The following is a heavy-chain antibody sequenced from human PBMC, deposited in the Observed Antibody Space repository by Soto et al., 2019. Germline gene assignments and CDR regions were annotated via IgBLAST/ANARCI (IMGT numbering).Heavy chain of an antibody. Sequence: SVKVSCKASGGTFSSYAISWVRQAPGQGLEWIGGIIPIFGTANYAQKFQGRVTITADESTSTAYMELSSLRSEDTAVYYCARERETDFWSGYYTSPYYYYGMDVWGQGPRSPSP. D-gene: IGHD3-3*01. CDR3: ARERETDFWSGYYTSPYYYYGMDV. J-gene: IGHJ6*02. CDR2: IIPIFGTA. CDR1: GGTFSSYA. V-gene: IGHV1-69*13.